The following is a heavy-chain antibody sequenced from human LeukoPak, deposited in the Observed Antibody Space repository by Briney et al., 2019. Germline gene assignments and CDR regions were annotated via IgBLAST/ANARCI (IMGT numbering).Heavy chain of an antibody. Sequence: GGSLRLSCAASGFTVSSNYMSWVRQAPGKGLEWVSGISGSGGSTYYADSVKGRFTISRDNSKNTLYLQMNSLRAEDTAVYYCAKDIQTYCSGGSCPHDYWGQGTLVTVSS. CDR1: GFTVSSNY. V-gene: IGHV3-23*01. CDR3: AKDIQTYCSGGSCPHDY. J-gene: IGHJ4*02. CDR2: ISGSGGST. D-gene: IGHD2-15*01.